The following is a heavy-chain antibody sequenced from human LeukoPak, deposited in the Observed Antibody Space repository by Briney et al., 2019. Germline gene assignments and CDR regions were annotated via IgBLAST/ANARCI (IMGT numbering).Heavy chain of an antibody. J-gene: IGHJ4*02. Sequence: SETLSLTCTVSGGSISSHYWSWIRQPPGKGLEWIGYIYYSGSTNYNPSLKSRVTISVDTSKNRFSLKLSSVTAADTAVYYCARTSYYDTNPFDYWGQGTLVTVSS. V-gene: IGHV4-59*11. CDR2: IYYSGST. CDR1: GGSISSHY. D-gene: IGHD3-22*01. CDR3: ARTSYYDTNPFDY.